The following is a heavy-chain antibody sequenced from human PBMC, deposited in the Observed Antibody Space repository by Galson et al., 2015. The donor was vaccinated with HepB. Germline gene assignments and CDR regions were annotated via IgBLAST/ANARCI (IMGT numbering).Heavy chain of an antibody. CDR3: ATSSTDYYYGMDV. Sequence: SLRLSCAASGFTVSSNYMSWVRQAPGKGLEWVSVIYSGGSTYYADSVKGRFTIPRHNSKNTLYLQMNSLRAEDTAVYYCATSSTDYYYGMDVWGQGTTVTVSS. D-gene: IGHD2-2*01. J-gene: IGHJ6*02. V-gene: IGHV3-53*04. CDR2: IYSGGST. CDR1: GFTVSSNY.